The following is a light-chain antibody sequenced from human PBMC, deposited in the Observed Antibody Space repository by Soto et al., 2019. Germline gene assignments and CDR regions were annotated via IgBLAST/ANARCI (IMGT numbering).Light chain of an antibody. Sequence: DIQMTQSPSTLSASVGDRVTITCRASQRISIWLAWYQQKPGKAPNLLIYKASSLESGVPSRFSGSGSGTEFTLTISSLQTDDFATYYCQQYINRWTFGQGTKVEIK. CDR3: QQYINRWT. J-gene: IGKJ1*01. CDR2: KAS. CDR1: QRISIW. V-gene: IGKV1-5*03.